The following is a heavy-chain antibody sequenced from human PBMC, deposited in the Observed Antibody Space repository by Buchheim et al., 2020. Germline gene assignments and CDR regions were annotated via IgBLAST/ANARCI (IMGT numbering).Heavy chain of an antibody. D-gene: IGHD2-8*01. CDR1: GFTFSSYW. CDR2: IKQDGSEK. V-gene: IGHV3-7*01. Sequence: EVQLVESGGGLVQPGGSLRLSCAASGFTFSSYWMSWVRQAPGKGLEWVANIKQDGSEKYYVDSVKGGFTISSDNAKNSLYLQMNSLRAEDTAVYYCARGGAIVLMVYDYYGMDVWGQGTT. J-gene: IGHJ6*02. CDR3: ARGGAIVLMVYDYYGMDV.